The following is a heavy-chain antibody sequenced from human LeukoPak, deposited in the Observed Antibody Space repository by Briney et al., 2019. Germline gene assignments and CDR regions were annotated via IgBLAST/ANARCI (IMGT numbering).Heavy chain of an antibody. CDR1: GFTFSSYW. D-gene: IGHD3-3*01. CDR3: ARDCAYYDFWSVYYDQGVFDY. CDR2: IKQDGSEK. J-gene: IGHJ4*02. Sequence: GGSLRLSCAASGFTFSSYWMSWFRQAPGKGLEWVANIKQDGSEKYYVDSVKGRFTISRDNAKNSLYLQMNSLRAEDTAVYYCARDCAYYDFWSVYYDQGVFDYWGQGTLVTVSS. V-gene: IGHV3-7*01.